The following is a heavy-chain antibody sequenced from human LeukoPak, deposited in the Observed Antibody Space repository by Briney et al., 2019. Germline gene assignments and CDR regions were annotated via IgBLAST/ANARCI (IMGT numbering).Heavy chain of an antibody. J-gene: IGHJ3*02. V-gene: IGHV1-69*13. CDR3: AGLEVNMRQGRAFDI. D-gene: IGHD2-2*01. Sequence: VASVKVSCKASGYTFTGYYMHWVRQAPGQGLEWMGGIIPIFGTANYAQKFQGRVTITADESRSTAYMELSSLRSEDTAVYYCAGLEVNMRQGRAFDIWGQGTMVTVSS. CDR1: GYTFTGYY. CDR2: IIPIFGTA.